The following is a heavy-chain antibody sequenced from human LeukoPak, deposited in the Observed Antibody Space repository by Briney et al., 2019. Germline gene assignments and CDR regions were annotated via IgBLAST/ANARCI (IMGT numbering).Heavy chain of an antibody. J-gene: IGHJ4*02. CDR3: AREDSADVDF. D-gene: IGHD1-26*01. Sequence: GGSLRLPCAASGFTFRNHEMNWVRQAPGKGLEWVSYISKSSTAIYYADSVRGRFTISRDDAKSSLYLHMNALRAEDTAVYYCAREDSADVDFWGQGTLVTVSS. CDR1: GFTFRNHE. CDR2: ISKSSTAI. V-gene: IGHV3-48*03.